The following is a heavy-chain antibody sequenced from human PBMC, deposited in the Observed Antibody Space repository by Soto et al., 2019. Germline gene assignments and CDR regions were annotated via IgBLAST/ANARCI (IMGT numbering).Heavy chain of an antibody. J-gene: IGHJ4*02. CDR3: ARNPKDFWNGYYFDS. CDR1: GGSISSYY. CDR2: IHYSGST. V-gene: IGHV4-59*01. D-gene: IGHD3-3*01. Sequence: PSETLSLTCTVSGGSISSYYWSWIRQSPGKGLEWIGYIHYSGSTNYNPSLESRVTISLNPSKNQFSLKLSSVTAADTAFSHCARNPKDFWNGYYFDSWGQGTLVTVSS.